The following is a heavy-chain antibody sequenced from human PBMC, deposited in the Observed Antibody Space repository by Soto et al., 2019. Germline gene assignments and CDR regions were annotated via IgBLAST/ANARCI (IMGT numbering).Heavy chain of an antibody. Sequence: EVQLLESGGGLVQPGGSLRLSCAASGFTFSSYAMSWVRQAPGKGLEWVSAISGSGGSTYYADSVKGRFTISRDNSKNTLYLQMNSLRAEDTAVYYCAGKTTLTTVRRVHRWFDPWGQGTLVTVSS. CDR2: ISGSGGST. CDR3: AGKTTLTTVRRVHRWFDP. V-gene: IGHV3-23*01. CDR1: GFTFSSYA. D-gene: IGHD4-4*01. J-gene: IGHJ5*02.